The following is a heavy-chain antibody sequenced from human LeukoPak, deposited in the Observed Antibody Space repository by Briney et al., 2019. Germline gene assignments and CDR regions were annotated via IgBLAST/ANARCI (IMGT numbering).Heavy chain of an antibody. CDR2: IYYSGST. J-gene: IGHJ4*02. CDR3: ARGAPGDEGLDFDY. D-gene: IGHD7-27*01. CDR1: GGSISSSSYY. V-gene: IGHV4-39*07. Sequence: SETLSLTCTVSGGSISSSSYYWGWIRQPPGKGLEWIGSIYYSGSTNYNPSLKSRVTISVDTSKNQFSLKLSSVTAADTAVYYCARGAPGDEGLDFDYWGQGTLVTVSS.